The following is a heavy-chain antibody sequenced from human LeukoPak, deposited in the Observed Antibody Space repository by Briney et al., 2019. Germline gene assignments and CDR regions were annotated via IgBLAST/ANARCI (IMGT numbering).Heavy chain of an antibody. J-gene: IGHJ4*02. D-gene: IGHD3-10*01. CDR2: MSGGGSNA. V-gene: IGHV3-23*01. CDR3: AKRRGYDYGSHFAS. Sequence: GGSLRLSCTTSVFIFNNFGMDWVCQAPGKGLEWVSSMSGGGSNAQYADSVKGRLTTSRDSKNTLYLDMDSLRADDTAVYFCAKRRGYDYGSHFASLGQGVLVTVSS. CDR1: VFIFNNFG.